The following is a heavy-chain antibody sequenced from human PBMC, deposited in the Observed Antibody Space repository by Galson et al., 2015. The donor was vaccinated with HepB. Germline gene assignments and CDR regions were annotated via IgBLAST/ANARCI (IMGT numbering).Heavy chain of an antibody. V-gene: IGHV3-21*01. CDR2: ISSSSSYI. J-gene: IGHJ4*02. D-gene: IGHD6-13*01. CDR3: ASMRYSSSWYHFDY. CDR1: GFTFSSYS. Sequence: SLRLSCAASGFTFSSYSMNWVRQAPGKGLEWVSSISSSSSYIYYADSVKGRFTISRDNAKNSLYLQMNSLRAEDTAVYYCASMRYSSSWYHFDYWGQGTLVTVSS.